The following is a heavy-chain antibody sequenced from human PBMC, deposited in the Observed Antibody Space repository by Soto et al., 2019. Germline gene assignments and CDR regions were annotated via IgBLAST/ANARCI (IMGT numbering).Heavy chain of an antibody. V-gene: IGHV3-66*01. D-gene: IGHD1-26*01. CDR2: IYSGGST. CDR1: GFTVSSNY. Sequence: EVQLVESGGGLVQPGGSLRLSCAASGFTVSSNYMSWVRQAPGKGLEWVSVIYSGGSTYYADSVKGTFTISRDKSKNTMYLQMNSLRAEDTAVYYCARDPTTAVGANHFDYWGQGTLVTVSS. J-gene: IGHJ4*02. CDR3: ARDPTTAVGANHFDY.